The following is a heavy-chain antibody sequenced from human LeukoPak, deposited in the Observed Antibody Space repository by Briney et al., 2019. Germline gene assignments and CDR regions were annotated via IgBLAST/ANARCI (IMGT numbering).Heavy chain of an antibody. D-gene: IGHD4-17*01. Sequence: GRSLRLSCTASGFTFGDYAMSWFRQAPGKGLEWVGFIRSKAYGGTTEYAASVKGRFTISRDDSKSIAYLQMNSLKTEDTAVYYCTRDLVYGDYEIYYFDYWGQGTLVTVSS. V-gene: IGHV3-49*03. CDR1: GFTFGDYA. CDR3: TRDLVYGDYEIYYFDY. J-gene: IGHJ4*02. CDR2: IRSKAYGGTT.